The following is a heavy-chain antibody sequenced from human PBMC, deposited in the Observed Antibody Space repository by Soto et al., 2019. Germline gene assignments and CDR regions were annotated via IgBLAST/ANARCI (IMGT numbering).Heavy chain of an antibody. CDR1: GFTFSSYE. CDR3: ASGSTKRADFDY. V-gene: IGHV3-48*03. D-gene: IGHD1-26*01. CDR2: ISSSGSTI. Sequence: EVQLVESGGGLVQPGGSLRLSCAASGFTFSSYEMNWVRQAPGKGLEWVSYISSSGSTIYYADSVKGRFTISRDNAKNSLYLQRNSLRAEDTAVYYCASGSTKRADFDYWGQGTLVTVSS. J-gene: IGHJ4*02.